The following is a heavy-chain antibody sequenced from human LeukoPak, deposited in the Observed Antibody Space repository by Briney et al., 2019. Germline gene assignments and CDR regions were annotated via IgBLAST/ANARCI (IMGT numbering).Heavy chain of an antibody. CDR2: ISANNGNT. CDR3: ARVGVVVPAAWFDP. V-gene: IGHV1-18*01. CDR1: GYSFGIFG. J-gene: IGHJ5*02. Sequence: ASVKVSCKASGYSFGIFGINWVRQAPGQGLEWMGWISANNGNTKYAQNLQGRVTMTTDTSTSTAYMELRSLRSDDTAVYYCARVGVVVPAAWFDPWGQGTLVTVSS. D-gene: IGHD2-2*01.